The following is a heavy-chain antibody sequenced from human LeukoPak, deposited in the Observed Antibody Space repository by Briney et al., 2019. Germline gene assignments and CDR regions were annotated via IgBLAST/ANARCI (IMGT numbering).Heavy chain of an antibody. CDR2: IYACESDT. J-gene: IGHJ4*02. CDR3: ARPISENMITFGGPIDY. CDR1: GYIFTSYW. V-gene: IGHV5-51*01. Sequence: GESLTLSCRGSGYIFTSYWIGWVRHIPGKGLEWMGIIYACESDTIYSPSFQGQGTISADKSINTAYLLWRSMKASDTAMYYCARPISENMITFGGPIDYWGQGTLVTVSS. D-gene: IGHD3-16*01.